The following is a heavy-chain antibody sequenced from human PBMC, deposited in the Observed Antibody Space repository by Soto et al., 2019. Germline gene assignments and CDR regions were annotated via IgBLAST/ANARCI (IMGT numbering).Heavy chain of an antibody. CDR3: ARDLSHRDTMIVPLIY. CDR1: GFTFSSYA. J-gene: IGHJ4*02. CDR2: ISYDGSNK. Sequence: PGGSLRLSCAASGFTFSSYAMHWVRQAPGKGLGWVAVISYDGSNKYYADSAKGRFTISRDNSKNTLYLQMSSLRPEDTAIYYCARDLSHRDTMIVPLIYCGQGTLVTVYS. V-gene: IGHV3-30-3*01. D-gene: IGHD3-22*01.